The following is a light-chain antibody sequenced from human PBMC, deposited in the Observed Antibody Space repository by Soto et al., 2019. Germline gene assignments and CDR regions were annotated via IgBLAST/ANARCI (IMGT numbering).Light chain of an antibody. J-gene: IGLJ2*01. CDR1: SRDVGAYNY. Sequence: QSALTQPDSVSGSPGQSITISCTGTSRDVGAYNYVSWYQQHPGKAPKLMIYDVSDRPSGVSNRFSGSKSGNTASLTISGLQAEYEADYYCSSYTNSRTLLFGGGTKLTVL. CDR3: SSYTNSRTLL. CDR2: DVS. V-gene: IGLV2-14*01.